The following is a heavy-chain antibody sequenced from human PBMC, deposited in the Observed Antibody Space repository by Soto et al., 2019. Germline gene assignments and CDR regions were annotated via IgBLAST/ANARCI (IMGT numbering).Heavy chain of an antibody. Sequence: SETLSLTCAVYGGSFSGYYWSWIRQPPGKGLEWVGEINHSGRTNYNPSLKSRVTISVDTSKNQFSLKLSSVTAADTAVYYCARCRFSLAVAGLFQHWGQGTLVTVSS. CDR3: ARCRFSLAVAGLFQH. D-gene: IGHD6-19*01. CDR2: INHSGRT. CDR1: GGSFSGYY. V-gene: IGHV4-34*01. J-gene: IGHJ1*01.